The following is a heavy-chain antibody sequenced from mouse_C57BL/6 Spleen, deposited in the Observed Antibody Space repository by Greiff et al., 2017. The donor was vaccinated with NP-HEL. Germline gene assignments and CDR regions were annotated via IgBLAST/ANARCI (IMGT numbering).Heavy chain of an antibody. J-gene: IGHJ1*03. CDR1: GFSLTSYG. D-gene: IGHD1-1*01. CDR2: IWSGGSR. Sequence: VQVVESGPGLVQPSQSLSITCTVSGFSLTSYGVHWVRQSPGKGLEWLGVIWSGGSRDYNAAFISRLSISKDNSKSQVFFKMNSLQADDTAIYYCARRDYSGYFDVWGTGTTVTVSS. CDR3: ARRDYSGYFDV. V-gene: IGHV2-2*01.